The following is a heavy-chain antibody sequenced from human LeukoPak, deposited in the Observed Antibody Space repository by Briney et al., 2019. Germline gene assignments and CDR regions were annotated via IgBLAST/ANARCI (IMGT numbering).Heavy chain of an antibody. J-gene: IGHJ4*02. V-gene: IGHV3-49*03. CDR2: IRSKAYGGTT. CDR3: TRADSSGYYPFPPFDY. Sequence: GGSLRLSCTASGFTFGDYAMSWFRQAPGKGLEWVGFIRSKAYGGTTEYAASVKGRFTISREDSKSIAYLQMNSLKTEDTAVYYCTRADSSGYYPFPPFDYWGQGTLVTVSS. CDR1: GFTFGDYA. D-gene: IGHD3-22*01.